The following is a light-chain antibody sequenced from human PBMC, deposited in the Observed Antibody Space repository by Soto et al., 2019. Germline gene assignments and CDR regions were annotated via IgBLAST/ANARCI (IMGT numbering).Light chain of an antibody. CDR1: ESLLHSNGYNY. CDR3: VHAIQSLCT. CDR2: LGS. Sequence: DIVMTQSPLSLPVTPGEPASISCRSSESLLHSNGYNYLDWYLQKPGQSPQLLIFLGSNRASGVPDRINGGGAGTDFTLIIRRVEAGYVGVYYCVHAIQSLCTFGQGPKV. V-gene: IGKV2-28*01. J-gene: IGKJ1*01.